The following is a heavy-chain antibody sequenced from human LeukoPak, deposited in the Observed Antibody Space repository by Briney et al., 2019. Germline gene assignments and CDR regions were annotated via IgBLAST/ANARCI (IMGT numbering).Heavy chain of an antibody. D-gene: IGHD3-9*01. CDR3: AKGGRDIDY. CDR1: GSTLGSLT. J-gene: IGHJ4*02. Sequence: GGSLRLSWPALGSTLGSLTLGWFGRPPGKGLEWVSCITGNGDRTFYADSAKGRFTISRDNSKNTLYLQVNSLRAEDTAVYYCAKGGRDIDYWGQGTLVTVSS. CDR2: ITGNGDRT. V-gene: IGHV3-23*01.